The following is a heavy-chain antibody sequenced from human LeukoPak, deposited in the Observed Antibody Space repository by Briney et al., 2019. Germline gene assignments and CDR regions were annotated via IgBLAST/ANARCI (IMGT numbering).Heavy chain of an antibody. CDR1: GFTFSSYL. Sequence: GGSLRLSCAGSGFTFSSYLMSWVRQAPGKGLEWGAHIKQDGSEKYYVDSVKGRFTISRDNAKNSLYLQMNSLGPEDTAVYYCARDPYSGNYGNYYYYYMDVWGKGTTVTISS. CDR2: IKQDGSEK. D-gene: IGHD1-26*01. V-gene: IGHV3-7*01. J-gene: IGHJ6*03. CDR3: ARDPYSGNYGNYYYYYMDV.